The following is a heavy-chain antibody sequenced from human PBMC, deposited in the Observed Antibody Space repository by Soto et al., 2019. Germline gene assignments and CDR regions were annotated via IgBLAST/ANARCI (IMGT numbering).Heavy chain of an antibody. CDR2: ISYDGNNK. CDR1: GFTFSSFG. D-gene: IGHD6-6*01. J-gene: IGHJ6*02. V-gene: IGHV3-30*18. CDR3: AKEKLYQAQIAAHRGMDV. Sequence: VHLVESGGGVVQPGRSLRLSCAASGFTFSSFGMHWVRQAPGKGLEWVAVISYDGNNKYYADSVKGRFTISRDISKNTLYLLLNSLRAEDTAVYFCAKEKLYQAQIAAHRGMDVWGQGTAVTVSS.